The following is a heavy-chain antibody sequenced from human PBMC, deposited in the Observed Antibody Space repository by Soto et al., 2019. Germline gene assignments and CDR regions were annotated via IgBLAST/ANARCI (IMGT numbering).Heavy chain of an antibody. CDR3: AREPIRGGLDY. Sequence: SETLSLTCTVSGGAISSFYWSWIRQPPGKGLEWIGYIYYSGSTNYNPSLKSRVTISVDTSKNQFSLRLNSLTAADTAVYYCAREPIRGGLDYWGQGTLVTVSS. CDR2: IYYSGST. J-gene: IGHJ4*02. D-gene: IGHD1-26*01. V-gene: IGHV4-59*01. CDR1: GGAISSFY.